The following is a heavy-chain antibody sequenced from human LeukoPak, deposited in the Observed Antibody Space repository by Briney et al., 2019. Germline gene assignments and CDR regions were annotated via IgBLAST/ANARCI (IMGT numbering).Heavy chain of an antibody. V-gene: IGHV3-53*01. J-gene: IGHJ4*02. CDR1: GFTVSSNY. Sequence: GGSLRLSCAASGFTVSSNYMSWVRQAPGKGLEWVSVIYSGGSTYYADSVKGRFTFSRDNSKNTLYLQMNSLRAEDTAVYYCARDPAGESTPDYWGQGTLVTVSS. D-gene: IGHD3-16*01. CDR2: IYSGGST. CDR3: ARDPAGESTPDY.